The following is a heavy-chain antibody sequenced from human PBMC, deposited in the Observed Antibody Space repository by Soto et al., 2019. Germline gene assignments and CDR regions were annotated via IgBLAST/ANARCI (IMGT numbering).Heavy chain of an antibody. CDR1: GVSVSSYT. CDR2: VFSSVSA. CDR3: TRDGMTTGDT. V-gene: IGHV4-4*07. J-gene: IGHJ4*02. D-gene: IGHD2-21*02. Sequence: LALTCLVSGVSVSSYTWSWVRQPANKGLEWIGRVFSSVSATYSPSLKSRVRISTDTPENRISLKLDSVTAADAGVYYCTRDGMTTGDTWGPGTLVTVSS.